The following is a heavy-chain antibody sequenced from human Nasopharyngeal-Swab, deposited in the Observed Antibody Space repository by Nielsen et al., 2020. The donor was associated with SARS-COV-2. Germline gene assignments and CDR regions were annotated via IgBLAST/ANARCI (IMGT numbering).Heavy chain of an antibody. CDR1: GGSFSGYY. Sequence: SQTLSLTCAVYGGSFSGYYWSWIRQPPGKGLEWIGEINHSGSTNYNPSLKSRVTISVDTSKNQFSLKLSSVSAADTAVYYCARGRYYDILTGYYYFDYWGQRTLVTVSS. CDR3: ARGRYYDILTGYYYFDY. J-gene: IGHJ4*02. CDR2: INHSGST. V-gene: IGHV4-34*01. D-gene: IGHD3-9*01.